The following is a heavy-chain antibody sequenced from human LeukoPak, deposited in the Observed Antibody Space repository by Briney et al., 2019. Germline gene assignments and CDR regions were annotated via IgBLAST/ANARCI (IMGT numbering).Heavy chain of an antibody. V-gene: IGHV1-69*13. D-gene: IGHD6-6*01. J-gene: IGHJ3*02. CDR3: ARDWRPDAFDI. CDR2: IIPIFGTA. Sequence: ASVKVSCKASGGTFSSYAISWVRQAPGQGLEWMGGIIPIFGTANYAQKFQGRVTITADESTSTAYMELSNLRSEDTAVYYCARDWRPDAFDIWSQGTIVTVSS. CDR1: GGTFSSYA.